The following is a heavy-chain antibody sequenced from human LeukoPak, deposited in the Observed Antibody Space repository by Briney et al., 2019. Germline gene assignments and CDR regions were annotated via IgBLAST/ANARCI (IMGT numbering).Heavy chain of an antibody. CDR3: AGDIGDYDFWSGPDRAFDY. CDR2: INHSGST. V-gene: IGHV4-34*01. Sequence: SETLSLTCAVYGGSFSGYYWSWIRQPPGKGLEWIGEINHSGSTNYNPSLKSRVTISVDTSKNQFSLKLSSVTAADTAVYYCAGDIGDYDFWSGPDRAFDYWGQGTLVTVSS. CDR1: GGSFSGYY. D-gene: IGHD3-3*01. J-gene: IGHJ4*02.